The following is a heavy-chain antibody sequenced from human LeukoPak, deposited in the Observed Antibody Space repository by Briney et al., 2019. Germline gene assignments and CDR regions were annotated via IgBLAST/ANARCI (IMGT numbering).Heavy chain of an antibody. V-gene: IGHV4-39*02. J-gene: IGHJ4*02. CDR1: GGSISSSSYY. D-gene: IGHD3-16*01. CDR2: IYYSGST. CDR3: ARELENTFGGDNDY. Sequence: SETLSLTCTVSGGSISSSSYYWGWIRQPPGKGLEWIGSIYYSGSTYYNPSLKSRVTISVDTSKNQFSLKLSSVTAADTAVYYCARELENTFGGDNDYWGQGTLVTVSS.